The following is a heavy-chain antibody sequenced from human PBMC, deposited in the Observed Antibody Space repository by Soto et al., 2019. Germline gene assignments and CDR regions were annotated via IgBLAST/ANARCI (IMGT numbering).Heavy chain of an antibody. CDR1: GDSISSRNW. D-gene: IGHD2-21*02. Sequence: QMQLQESGPGLVKPSETLSLTCAVSGDSISSRNWWSWVRQPPGKGLEWIGEISQSGTTNYNPSLESRVTASADTSKNQFSLQLRSVTAADTAMYYCAKRGDCLGDCNRNYYDSWGQGIQVTVSS. J-gene: IGHJ4*02. V-gene: IGHV4-4*02. CDR3: AKRGDCLGDCNRNYYDS. CDR2: ISQSGTT.